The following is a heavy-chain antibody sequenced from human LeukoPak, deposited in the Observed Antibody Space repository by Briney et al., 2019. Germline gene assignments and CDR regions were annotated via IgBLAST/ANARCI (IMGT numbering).Heavy chain of an antibody. CDR1: GGSISSYY. CDR3: ARALNYYDSSGFYYFDY. J-gene: IGHJ4*02. Sequence: SETLSPTCTVSGGSISSYYWSWIRQPAGKGLEWIGRIYTSGSTNYNPSLKSRVTMSVDTSKNQFSLKLSSVTAADTAVYYCARALNYYDSSGFYYFDYWGQGTLVTVSS. D-gene: IGHD3-22*01. V-gene: IGHV4-4*07. CDR2: IYTSGST.